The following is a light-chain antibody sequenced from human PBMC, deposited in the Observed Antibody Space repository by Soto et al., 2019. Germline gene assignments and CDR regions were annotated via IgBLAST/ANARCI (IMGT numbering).Light chain of an antibody. V-gene: IGKV1-5*03. Sequence: DIQMTQSPSTLSASVGDRVTITCRASQSLSSRLAWYQQKPGKAPKLLIYKTSSLESGVPSRFSGSGSETEFTLTISSLQPDDFATYYCQQYNSYSRTFGQGTKVEMK. CDR2: KTS. CDR3: QQYNSYSRT. CDR1: QSLSSR. J-gene: IGKJ1*01.